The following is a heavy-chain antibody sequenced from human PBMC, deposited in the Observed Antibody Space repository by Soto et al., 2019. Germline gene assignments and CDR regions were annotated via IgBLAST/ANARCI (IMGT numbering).Heavy chain of an antibody. Sequence: SETLSLTCAVYGGSFSGYYWGWIRQPPGKGLEWIGEINHSGSTNYNPSLKSRVTISVDTSKNQFSLKLSSVTAADTAVYYCARGAPSIAARRGLNYWGQGTLVTVSS. V-gene: IGHV4-34*01. CDR2: INHSGST. CDR3: ARGAPSIAARRGLNY. D-gene: IGHD6-6*01. J-gene: IGHJ4*02. CDR1: GGSFSGYY.